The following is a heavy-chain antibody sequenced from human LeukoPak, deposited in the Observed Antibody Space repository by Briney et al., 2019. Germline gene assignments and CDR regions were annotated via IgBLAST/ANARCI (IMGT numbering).Heavy chain of an antibody. CDR2: MNPNRGNT. Sequence: ASVKVSCKASGYTFTSYETIWVRQATGQGLEWMGWMNPNRGNTGFVEKFQGRVTITRNTSIATAYMELSSLRFEDTAVYYCARVASEWLAPIDYWGQGTLVTVSS. V-gene: IGHV1-8*01. CDR3: ARVASEWLAPIDY. CDR1: GYTFTSYE. D-gene: IGHD6-19*01. J-gene: IGHJ4*02.